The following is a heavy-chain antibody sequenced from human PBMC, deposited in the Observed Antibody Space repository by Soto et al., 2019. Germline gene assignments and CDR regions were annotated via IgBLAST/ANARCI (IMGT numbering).Heavy chain of an antibody. D-gene: IGHD3-3*01. Sequence: GGSLRLSCAASGFTFSSYSMNWVRQAPGKGLEWVSSISSSSSYIYYADSVKGRFTISRDNAKNSLYLQMNSLRAEDTAVYYCARDATYYDFWSGYNHWGQGTLVTVSS. CDR2: ISSSSSYI. J-gene: IGHJ4*02. CDR3: ARDATYYDFWSGYNH. CDR1: GFTFSSYS. V-gene: IGHV3-21*01.